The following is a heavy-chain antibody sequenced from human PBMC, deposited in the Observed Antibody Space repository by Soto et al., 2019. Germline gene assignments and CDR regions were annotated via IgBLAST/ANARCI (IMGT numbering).Heavy chain of an antibody. CDR1: GFMFNYYA. J-gene: IGHJ4*02. CDR2: ISSSGERT. Sequence: EVQLLESGGGLVQPGGSLGLSCAASGFMFNYYAMSWVRQAPGKGLEWVSVISSSGERTYYADSVKGGFTISRDDSKNTPYLQLNSLRAEDMAVYYCAKERTDYPLWGFVDHWGQGALGTVSS. D-gene: IGHD3-10*01. V-gene: IGHV3-23*01. CDR3: AKERTDYPLWGFVDH.